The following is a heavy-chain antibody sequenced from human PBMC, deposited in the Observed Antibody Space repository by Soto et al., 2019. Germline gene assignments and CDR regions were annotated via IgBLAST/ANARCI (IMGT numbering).Heavy chain of an antibody. J-gene: IGHJ6*02. V-gene: IGHV5-51*01. Sequence: GESLKISCKGSGYSFTSYWIGWVRQMPGKGLELMGIIYPGDSDTRYSPSFQGQVTISADKSINSVYLQWSSLKASDTATYYCARLGFNYDFLSGYYNVHHYYGIDVWGQGTTVTVSS. D-gene: IGHD3-3*01. CDR2: IYPGDSDT. CDR1: GYSFTSYW. CDR3: ARLGFNYDFLSGYYNVHHYYGIDV.